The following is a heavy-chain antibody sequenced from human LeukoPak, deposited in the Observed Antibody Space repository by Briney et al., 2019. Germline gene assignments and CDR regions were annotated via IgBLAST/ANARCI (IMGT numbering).Heavy chain of an antibody. D-gene: IGHD4-17*01. CDR3: ARIRLRGPYYYGMDV. J-gene: IGHJ6*04. V-gene: IGHV4-30-2*01. Sequence: PSQTLSLTCAVYGGSISSGGYSWSWLRQPPGKGLEWIGYIYHSGSTYYNPSLKSRVTISVDRSKNQFSLKLSSVTAADTALYYCARIRLRGPYYYGMDVWGKGTTVTVSS. CDR2: IYHSGST. CDR1: GGSISSGGYS.